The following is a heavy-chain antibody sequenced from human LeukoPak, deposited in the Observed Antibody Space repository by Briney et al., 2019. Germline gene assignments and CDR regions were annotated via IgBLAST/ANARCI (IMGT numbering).Heavy chain of an antibody. CDR2: ISYDGSNK. J-gene: IGHJ4*02. D-gene: IGHD5-24*01. V-gene: IGHV3-30*18. CDR1: GFTFSSYG. CDR3: AKDYVSGDGYWDFDY. Sequence: GGSLRLSCAASGFTFSSYGMHWVRQAPGKGLEWVAVISYDGSNKYYAASVKGRFSISRDNSKNTVDLQMNSLRVEDTAVYYCAKDYVSGDGYWDFDYWGQGTLVTVSS.